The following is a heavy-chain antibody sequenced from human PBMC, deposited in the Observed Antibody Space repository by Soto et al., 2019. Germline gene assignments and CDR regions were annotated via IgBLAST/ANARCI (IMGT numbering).Heavy chain of an antibody. Sequence: SVKVSCKASGGTFSSFTISWLRQAPGQGLEWMGRIIPILGIANYAQRFKGRVTITADKSTSTAYMELSSLRSEDTAVYYCARGSRARYSSSWYLPFDYWGQGTLVTVS. CDR2: IIPILGIA. CDR3: ARGSRARYSSSWYLPFDY. CDR1: GGTFSSFT. J-gene: IGHJ4*02. D-gene: IGHD6-13*01. V-gene: IGHV1-69*02.